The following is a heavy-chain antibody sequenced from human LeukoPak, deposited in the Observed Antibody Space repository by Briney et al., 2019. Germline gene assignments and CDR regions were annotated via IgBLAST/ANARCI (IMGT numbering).Heavy chain of an antibody. Sequence: SETLSLTCTVSGGSISSSSYYWGWIRQPPGKGLEWIGSIYYSGSTYYNPSLKSRVTISVDTSKNQFSLKLTSVTAADTAVYYCARDRGSSSSEFDPWGQGTLVTVSS. J-gene: IGHJ5*02. CDR3: ARDRGSSSSEFDP. CDR2: IYYSGST. CDR1: GGSISSSSYY. D-gene: IGHD6-6*01. V-gene: IGHV4-39*07.